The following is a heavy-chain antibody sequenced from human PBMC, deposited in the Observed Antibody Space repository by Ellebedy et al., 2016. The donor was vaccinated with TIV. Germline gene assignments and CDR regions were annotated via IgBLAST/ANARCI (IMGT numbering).Heavy chain of an antibody. CDR2: INHSGST. J-gene: IGHJ6*02. CDR3: ARAKLWSTYYYYGMDV. D-gene: IGHD5-18*01. CDR1: GGSFSGYY. Sequence: SETLSLTXAVYGGSFSGYYWSWIRQPPGKGLEWIGEINHSGSTNYNPSLKSRVTISVDTSKNQFSLKLSSVTAADTAVYYCARAKLWSTYYYYGMDVWGQGTTVTVSS. V-gene: IGHV4-34*01.